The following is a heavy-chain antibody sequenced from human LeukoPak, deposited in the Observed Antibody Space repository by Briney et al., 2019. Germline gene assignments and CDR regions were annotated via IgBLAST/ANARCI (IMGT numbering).Heavy chain of an antibody. D-gene: IGHD6-13*01. Sequence: ASVKVSCKASGYTFTNYAISWVRQAPGQGLEWMGWINIYNGNTNYAQKLQGRLTMTTDTSTSTAYMELRSLGSDDTAFYYCARTSAYGSSWHSYWGQGTLVTVSS. CDR2: INIYNGNT. CDR1: GYTFTNYA. CDR3: ARTSAYGSSWHSY. V-gene: IGHV1-18*01. J-gene: IGHJ4*02.